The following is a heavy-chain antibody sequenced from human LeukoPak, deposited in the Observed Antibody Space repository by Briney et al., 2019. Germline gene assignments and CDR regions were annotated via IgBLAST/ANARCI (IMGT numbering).Heavy chain of an antibody. Sequence: SETLSLTCTVSGGSISSYYWSWIRQPPGKGLEWIGNIYYSRSTNYNPSLKSRVTISVDTSKNQFSLKLSSVTAADTAVYYCARGLYYYGSRRYYLVYWGQRNLVTVSS. CDR1: GGSISSYY. CDR3: ARGLYYYGSRRYYLVY. V-gene: IGHV4-59*01. J-gene: IGHJ4*02. D-gene: IGHD3-10*01. CDR2: IYYSRST.